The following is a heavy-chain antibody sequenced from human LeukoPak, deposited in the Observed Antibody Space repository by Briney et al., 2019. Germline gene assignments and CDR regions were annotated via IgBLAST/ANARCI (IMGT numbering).Heavy chain of an antibody. J-gene: IGHJ3*02. Sequence: SETLSLTCTVSGGSISSYYWSWIRRPPGQGLEWIGYIYSGGSTNYNPSLKSRVTISVDTSKTQFSLKLSSVTAADTAVYYCARQGGDAFDIWGQGTMVTVSS. V-gene: IGHV4-59*08. CDR2: IYSGGST. CDR1: GGSISSYY. CDR3: ARQGGDAFDI.